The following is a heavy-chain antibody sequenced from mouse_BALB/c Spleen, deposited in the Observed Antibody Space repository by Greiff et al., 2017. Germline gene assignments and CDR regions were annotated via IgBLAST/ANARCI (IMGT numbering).Heavy chain of an antibody. CDR1: GFSLTSYG. V-gene: IGHV2-9*02. CDR2: IWAGGST. CDR3: ARDGGYGSSYWYFDV. J-gene: IGHJ1*01. Sequence: QVQLQQSGPGLVAPSQSLSITCTVSGFSLTSYGVHWVRQPPGKGLEWLGVIWAGGSTNYNSALMSRLSISKDNSKSQVFLKMNSLQTDDTAMYYCARDGGYGSSYWYFDVWGAGTTVTVSS. D-gene: IGHD1-1*01.